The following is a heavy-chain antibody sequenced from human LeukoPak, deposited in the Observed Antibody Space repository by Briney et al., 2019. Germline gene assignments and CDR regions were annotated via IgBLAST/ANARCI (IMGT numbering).Heavy chain of an antibody. J-gene: IGHJ5*02. CDR3: AREKRYNWFDP. V-gene: IGHV3-48*03. CDR2: IGSSGSTI. Sequence: SGGSLRLSCAASGFTFSSYEMNWVRQAPGKGLEWVSYIGSSGSTIYYADSVKGRFTISRDNAKNSLYLQMNSLRAEDTAVYYCAREKRYNWFDPWGQGTLVTVSS. CDR1: GFTFSSYE.